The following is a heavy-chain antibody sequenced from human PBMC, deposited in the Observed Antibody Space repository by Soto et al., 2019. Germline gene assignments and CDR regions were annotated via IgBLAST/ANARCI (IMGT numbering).Heavy chain of an antibody. J-gene: IGHJ6*03. Sequence: QVQLQQWGAGLLKPSETLSLTCAVYGGSFSGYYWSWIRQPPGKGLEWIGEINHSGSTNYNPSLKSRVTISVDTSKNHFPLKLSSVTAADTAVYYCARCDYMDVWGKGTTVTDSS. V-gene: IGHV4-34*01. CDR3: ARCDYMDV. CDR1: GGSFSGYY. CDR2: INHSGST.